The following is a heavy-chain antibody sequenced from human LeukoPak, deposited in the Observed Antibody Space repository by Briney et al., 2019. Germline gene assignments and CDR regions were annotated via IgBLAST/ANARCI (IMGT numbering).Heavy chain of an antibody. V-gene: IGHV3-30*03. D-gene: IGHD3-10*01. CDR2: ISYDASNT. CDR1: GFTLRSDG. J-gene: IGHJ4*02. CDR3: VNGVSGEYSFDY. Sequence: PGGSLRLACAASGFTLRSDGMGWVSQAPGEGVEWVAVISYDASNTYYADSVKSRFTISRDNSKNTLYLQMTSLRAQDTAVYYCVNGVSGEYSFDYWGQGTLVTVSS.